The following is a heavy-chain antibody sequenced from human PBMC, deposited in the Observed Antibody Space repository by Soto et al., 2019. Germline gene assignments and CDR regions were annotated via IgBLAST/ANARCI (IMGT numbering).Heavy chain of an antibody. CDR3: AREGEMPYYYYGLDV. J-gene: IGHJ6*02. Sequence: GASVNVSCKASGYTFTTYGISWMRQAPGQGLEWMGWISGYNGHTKYAQKFQGRVTMTTDTSTSTVYMDLRSLRSDDTAVYYCAREGEMPYYYYGLDVWGQGTTVTVSS. V-gene: IGHV1-18*01. D-gene: IGHD3-16*01. CDR1: GYTFTTYG. CDR2: ISGYNGHT.